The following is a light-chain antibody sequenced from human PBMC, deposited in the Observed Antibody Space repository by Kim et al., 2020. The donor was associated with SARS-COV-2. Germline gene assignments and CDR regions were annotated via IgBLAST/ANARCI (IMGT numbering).Light chain of an antibody. CDR3: QQSYSSLT. V-gene: IGKV1-39*01. CDR2: AAS. Sequence: SASVGDRVTITCRASQSISKYLNWYQQNPGKAPKLLIYAASNLQSGVPSRFSGGGSGTDFTLTISSLQDEDFATYYCQQSYSSLTFGGGTKVDIK. CDR1: QSISKY. J-gene: IGKJ4*01.